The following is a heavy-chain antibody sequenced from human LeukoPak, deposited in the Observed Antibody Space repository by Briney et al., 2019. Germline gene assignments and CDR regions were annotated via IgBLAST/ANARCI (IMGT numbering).Heavy chain of an antibody. Sequence: PGGSLRLSCAASGFTFSSYSMNWVRQAPGKGLEWVSSISSSSSYIYYADSVKGRFTISRDNAKNSLYLQMNSLRAEDTAVYYCARGLYSNYRYYYYYMDVWGKGTTVTVSS. J-gene: IGHJ6*03. CDR2: ISSSSSYI. CDR1: GFTFSSYS. D-gene: IGHD4-11*01. V-gene: IGHV3-21*01. CDR3: ARGLYSNYRYYYYYMDV.